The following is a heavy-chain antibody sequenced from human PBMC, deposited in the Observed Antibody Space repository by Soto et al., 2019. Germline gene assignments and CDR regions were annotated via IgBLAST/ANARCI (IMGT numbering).Heavy chain of an antibody. V-gene: IGHV3-23*01. D-gene: IGHD5-18*01. Sequence: GGTLSLTCAASGVTISSYDRSWVRQAPGKGLEWVAAISGSGGSKYNADSEKGRITISRDNSKNTLYMQIHSLIAEDTAVYYCSRDMFVESSYGYDYWGQGTLVTVSS. CDR1: GVTISSYD. CDR3: SRDMFVESSYGYDY. CDR2: ISGSGGSK. J-gene: IGHJ4*01.